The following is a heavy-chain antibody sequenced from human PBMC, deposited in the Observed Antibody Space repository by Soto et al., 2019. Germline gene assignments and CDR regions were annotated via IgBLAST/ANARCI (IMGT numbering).Heavy chain of an antibody. CDR1: GGSISSYY. V-gene: IGHV4-59*01. CDR3: ARILTGEGYFDL. J-gene: IGHJ2*01. Sequence: SETLSLTCTVSGGSISSYYWSWIRQPPGKGLEWIGYIYYSGSTNYNPSLKSRVTISVDTSKNQFSLKLSSVTAADTAVYYCARILTGEGYFDLWGRGTLVTVSS. D-gene: IGHD7-27*01. CDR2: IYYSGST.